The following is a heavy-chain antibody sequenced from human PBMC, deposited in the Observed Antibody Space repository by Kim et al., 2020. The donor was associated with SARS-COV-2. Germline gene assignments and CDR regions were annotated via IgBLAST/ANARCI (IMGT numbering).Heavy chain of an antibody. CDR2: ISAYNGNT. J-gene: IGHJ4*02. V-gene: IGHV1-18*01. CDR1: GYTFTSYG. Sequence: ASVKVSCKASGYTFTSYGISWVRQAPGQGLEWMGWISAYNGNTNYAQKLQGRVTMTTDTSTSTAYMELRSLRSDDTAVYYCARTLDHRNIWSGYSISPPKTPLFDYWGQGTLVTVSS. CDR3: ARTLDHRNIWSGYSISPPKTPLFDY. D-gene: IGHD3-3*01.